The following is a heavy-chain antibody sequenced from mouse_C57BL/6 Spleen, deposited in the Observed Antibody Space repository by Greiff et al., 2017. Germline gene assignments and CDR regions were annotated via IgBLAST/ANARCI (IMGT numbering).Heavy chain of an antibody. Sequence: EVQLQQSGAELVRPGSSVKMSCKTSGYTFTSYGINWVKQRPGQGLEWIGYIYLGNGYTEYNEKFKGKATLTSDTSSSTAYMQLSSLTSEDSAIYFCARYDYGFDYWGQGTTLTVSS. CDR1: GYTFTSYG. CDR2: IYLGNGYT. CDR3: ARYDYGFDY. J-gene: IGHJ2*01. D-gene: IGHD2-4*01. V-gene: IGHV1-58*01.